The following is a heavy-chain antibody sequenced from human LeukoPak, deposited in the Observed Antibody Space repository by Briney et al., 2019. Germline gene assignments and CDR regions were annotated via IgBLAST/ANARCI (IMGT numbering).Heavy chain of an antibody. V-gene: IGHV3-7*01. CDR2: IKQDGSEK. CDR1: GFTFSSYW. J-gene: IGHJ1*01. CDR3: ARGSPYDFWSGYYPAEYFQR. Sequence: GGSLRLSCAASGFTFSSYWMSWVRQAPGKGLEWVANIKQDGSEKYYVDSVKGRFTISRDNAKNSLYLQMNSLRAEGTAVYYCARGSPYDFWSGYYPAEYFQRWGQGTLVTVSS. D-gene: IGHD3-3*01.